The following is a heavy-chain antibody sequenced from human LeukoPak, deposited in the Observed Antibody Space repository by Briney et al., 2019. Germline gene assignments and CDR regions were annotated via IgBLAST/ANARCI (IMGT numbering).Heavy chain of an antibody. V-gene: IGHV4-59*01. CDR2: IYYSGST. D-gene: IGHD5-18*01. Sequence: SETLSLTCTVSGGSISSYYWSWIRQPPGKGLEWIGYIYYSGSTNYNPSLKSRVTISVDTSKNQFSLKLSSVTAADTAVYYCAAVYSYGRNFDYWGQGTLVTVSS. CDR3: AAVYSYGRNFDY. CDR1: GGSISSYY. J-gene: IGHJ4*02.